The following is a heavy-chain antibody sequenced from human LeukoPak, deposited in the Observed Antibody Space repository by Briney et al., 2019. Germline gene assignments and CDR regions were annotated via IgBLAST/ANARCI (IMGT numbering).Heavy chain of an antibody. J-gene: IGHJ4*02. V-gene: IGHV1-24*01. D-gene: IGHD4-23*01. CDR1: GYTLTELS. CDR3: TRSTKVVSRTFDY. Sequence: ASVKVSCKVSGYTLTELSMHWVRQAPGKGLEWMGGFDPEDGETIYAQKFQGRVTITADKSTSTAYMELSSLTSEDTAVYYCTRSTKVVSRTFDYWGQGTLVTVSS. CDR2: FDPEDGET.